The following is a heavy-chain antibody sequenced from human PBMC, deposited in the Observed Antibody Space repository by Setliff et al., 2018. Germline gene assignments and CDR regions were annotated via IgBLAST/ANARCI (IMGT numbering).Heavy chain of an antibody. CDR1: GFSFSNTK. CDR2: IKSAADGGTI. D-gene: IGHD3-10*01. J-gene: IGHJ4*02. CDR3: TTDWSRGDSGNYLRLDY. Sequence: GGSLRLSCLASGFSFSNTKMSWIRQAPGKGLEWVGRIKSAADGGTIEYAEAVNGRFTVSRDDSKNTLFLQMNSLKTEYTALYYCTTDWSRGDSGNYLRLDYWGPGTLVTVSS. V-gene: IGHV3-15*01.